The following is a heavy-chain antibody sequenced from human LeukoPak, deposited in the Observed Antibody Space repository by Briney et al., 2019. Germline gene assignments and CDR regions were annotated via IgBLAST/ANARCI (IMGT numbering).Heavy chain of an antibody. D-gene: IGHD3-10*01. J-gene: IGHJ5*02. CDR3: ARGIRGVMGNWFDP. Sequence: SETLSLTCIVSSGSISSSNWWSWVRQPPGKGLEWIGEIYHSGSTNYNPSLKSRVTISVDKSKNQFSLKLSSVTAADTAVYYCARGIRGVMGNWFDPWGQGTLVTVSS. CDR1: SGSISSSNW. CDR2: IYHSGST. V-gene: IGHV4-4*02.